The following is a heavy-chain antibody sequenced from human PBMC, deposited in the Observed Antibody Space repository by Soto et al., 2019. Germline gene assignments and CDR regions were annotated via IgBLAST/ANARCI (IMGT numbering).Heavy chain of an antibody. J-gene: IGHJ4*02. V-gene: IGHV3-23*01. CDR3: SPPYYGDSYFDY. D-gene: IGHD4-17*01. Sequence: EVQLLESGGVLVQPGGSLRLSCAASGFTFYTYAMSCVRQAPGNGLEWVSGISRGGDSTYYADSVKGRFTISRDNSKNTLVLQMNILRVEDTAVYYCSPPYYGDSYFDYWGQGTLVTVSS. CDR1: GFTFYTYA. CDR2: ISRGGDST.